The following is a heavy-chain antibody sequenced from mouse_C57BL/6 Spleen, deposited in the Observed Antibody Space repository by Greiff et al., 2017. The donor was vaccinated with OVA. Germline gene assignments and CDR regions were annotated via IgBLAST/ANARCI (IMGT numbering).Heavy chain of an antibody. Sequence: QVQLQQSGAELVRPGTSVKVSCKASGYAFTNYLLEWVKQRPGQGLEWIGVSNPGSGVTNYNEKFKGKATLTADKSSSTAYMQLSSLTSEDSAVDFCARADGYYEGHAMDYWGQGTSVTVSS. J-gene: IGHJ4*01. CDR3: ARADGYYEGHAMDY. V-gene: IGHV1-54*01. D-gene: IGHD2-3*01. CDR1: GYAFTNYL. CDR2: SNPGSGVT.